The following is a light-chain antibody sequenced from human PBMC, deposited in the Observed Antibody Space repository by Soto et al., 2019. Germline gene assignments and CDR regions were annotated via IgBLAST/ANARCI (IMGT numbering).Light chain of an antibody. CDR1: QGISSY. Sequence: AIRVTQSPSSLSASTGDRVTITCRAGQGISSYLAWYQQKPGKAPQLLIYAASTLQSGVPSRFSGSGSGTDFTLTISCLQSEDFATYYCQQYYSYPRTFGQGTKV. CDR2: AAS. CDR3: QQYYSYPRT. V-gene: IGKV1-8*01. J-gene: IGKJ1*01.